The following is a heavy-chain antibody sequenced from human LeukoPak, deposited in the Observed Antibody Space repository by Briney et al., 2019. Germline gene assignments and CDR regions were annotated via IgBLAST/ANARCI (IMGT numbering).Heavy chain of an antibody. Sequence: ASVKVSCKASGYTFTSYGISWVRQAPGQGLEWMGWISTYNGNTNYAQKLHGRVTMTTDTSTSTAYMDLRSLRSDDTAVYYCARGGSGNGYLYYFDYWGQGILVTVSS. CDR3: ARGGSGNGYLYYFDY. D-gene: IGHD3-10*01. CDR1: GYTFTSYG. J-gene: IGHJ4*02. V-gene: IGHV1-18*01. CDR2: ISTYNGNT.